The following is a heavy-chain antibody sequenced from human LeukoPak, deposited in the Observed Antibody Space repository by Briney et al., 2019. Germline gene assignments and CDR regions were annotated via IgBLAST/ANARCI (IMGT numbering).Heavy chain of an antibody. Sequence: GXSLXXXCAASGFTFSSYGMSWVRQAPGKGLEWVSAISGSGGSTYYADSVKGRFTISRDNSKNTLYLQMNSLRAEDTAVYYCXXXXDXYYYDSSGWNWGQGTLVTVSS. CDR3: XXXXDXYYYDSSGWN. CDR1: GFTFSSYG. CDR2: ISGSGGST. V-gene: IGHV3-23*01. J-gene: IGHJ4*02. D-gene: IGHD3-22*01.